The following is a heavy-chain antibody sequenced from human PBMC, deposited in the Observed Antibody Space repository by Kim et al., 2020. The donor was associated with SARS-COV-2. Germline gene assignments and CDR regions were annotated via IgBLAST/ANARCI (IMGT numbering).Heavy chain of an antibody. V-gene: IGHV1-24*01. CDR2: FDPEDGET. CDR3: ATSPSIVTASWFDP. J-gene: IGHJ5*02. D-gene: IGHD6-13*01. CDR1: GYTLTELS. Sequence: ASVKVSCKVSGYTLTELSMHWVRQAPGKGLEWMGGFDPEDGETIYAQKFQGRVTMTEDTSTDTAYMELSSLRSEETAVYYCATSPSIVTASWFDPWGQGTLVAVSS.